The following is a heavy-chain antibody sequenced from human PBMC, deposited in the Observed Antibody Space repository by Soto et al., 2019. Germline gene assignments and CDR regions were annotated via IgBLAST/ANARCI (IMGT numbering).Heavy chain of an antibody. CDR1: GFTFNDCA. J-gene: IGHJ5*02. Sequence: GGSLRLSCAASGFTFNDCAMHWVRQTPGKGLEWVSGINWNGDKVSYASSVRGRFTISRDNAENSLYLQMSSLRVEDTALYYCVRDLNRDISTSWSDPWGQGTLVTVSS. V-gene: IGHV3-9*01. CDR3: VRDLNRDISTSWSDP. CDR2: INWNGDKV. D-gene: IGHD3-9*01.